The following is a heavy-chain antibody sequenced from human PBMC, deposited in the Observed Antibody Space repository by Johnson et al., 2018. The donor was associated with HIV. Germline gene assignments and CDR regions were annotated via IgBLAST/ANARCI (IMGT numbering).Heavy chain of an antibody. CDR3: ARPGSSGWYPDAFDI. J-gene: IGHJ3*02. Sequence: VQLVESGGGLVEPGGSLRLSCAASGFTFSSYWMHWVRQAPGKGLVWVSRINSDGSSITYADSVKGRFTISRDNAKNTLYLQMNSLRAEDTAVYYCARPGSSGWYPDAFDIWGQGTMVTVSS. D-gene: IGHD6-19*01. CDR2: INSDGSSI. CDR1: GFTFSSYW. V-gene: IGHV3-74*02.